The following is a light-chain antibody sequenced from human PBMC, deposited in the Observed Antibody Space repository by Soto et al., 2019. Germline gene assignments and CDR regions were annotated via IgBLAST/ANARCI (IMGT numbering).Light chain of an antibody. J-gene: IGKJ1*01. CDR2: KAS. CDR3: QQYYGYSS. CDR1: QTISSW. Sequence: DIQMTQSPSTLSASVGDRVTITCRASQTISSWLAWYQQKPGKAPKLLIYKASSLESGVPSRFSGSGSGTEVTLTISSLQPDDFATYYCQQYYGYSSFGQGTKEEIK. V-gene: IGKV1-5*03.